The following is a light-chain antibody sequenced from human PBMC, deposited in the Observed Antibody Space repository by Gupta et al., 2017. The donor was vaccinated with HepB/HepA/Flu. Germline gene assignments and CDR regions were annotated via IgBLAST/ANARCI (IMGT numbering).Light chain of an antibody. Sequence: DIQMTQSPFTLSASVGDRVTITCRASQSIGTWLAWFQQKPGKAPKLLIYKASSLETGVPSRFSGSGSGTKFTLTISSLQPDDFASYHCQQYNGYPLTFGGGTKVEI. CDR2: KAS. CDR1: QSIGTW. J-gene: IGKJ4*01. V-gene: IGKV1-5*03. CDR3: QQYNGYPLT.